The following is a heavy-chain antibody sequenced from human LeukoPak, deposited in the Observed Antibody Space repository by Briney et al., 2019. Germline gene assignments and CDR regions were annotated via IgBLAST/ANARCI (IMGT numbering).Heavy chain of an antibody. J-gene: IGHJ4*02. CDR2: ISSSSSTI. D-gene: IGHD2-15*01. CDR1: GFTFSSYS. V-gene: IGHV3-48*01. CDR3: AKDRRYCSGGSCYSVNGYIFDY. Sequence: PGGSLRLSCAASGFTFSSYSMNWVRQAPGKGLEWVSYISSSSSTIYYADSVKGRFTISRDNAKNSLYLQMNSLRAEDTAVYYCAKDRRYCSGGSCYSVNGYIFDYWGQGTLVTVSS.